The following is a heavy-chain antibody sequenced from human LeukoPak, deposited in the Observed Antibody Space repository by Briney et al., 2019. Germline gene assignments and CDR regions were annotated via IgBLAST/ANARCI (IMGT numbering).Heavy chain of an antibody. D-gene: IGHD3-10*01. V-gene: IGHV1-18*01. CDR3: ARDAAILWFGELGLIFDY. CDR1: GYTFTSYG. Sequence: ASVKVSCKASGYTFTSYGISWVRQAPGQGLEWMGWISAYNGNTNYAQKLQGRVTMTTDTSTSTAYMELRSPRSDDTAVYYCARDAAILWFGELGLIFDYWGQGTLVTVSS. J-gene: IGHJ4*02. CDR2: ISAYNGNT.